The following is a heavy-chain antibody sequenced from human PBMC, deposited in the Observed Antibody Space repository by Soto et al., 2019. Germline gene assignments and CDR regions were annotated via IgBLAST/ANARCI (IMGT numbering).Heavy chain of an antibody. J-gene: IGHJ3*02. Sequence: QVQLVQSGAEVKKPGASVKVSCKASGYTFTGYYMHWVRQAPGQGLEWMGWINPNSGGTNYAQKFQGWVTMTRDTSISTAYMELSRLRSDDTAVYYCARGTLYYYDSSGLRAFDIWGQGTMVTVSS. CDR3: ARGTLYYYDSSGLRAFDI. CDR2: INPNSGGT. V-gene: IGHV1-2*04. CDR1: GYTFTGYY. D-gene: IGHD3-22*01.